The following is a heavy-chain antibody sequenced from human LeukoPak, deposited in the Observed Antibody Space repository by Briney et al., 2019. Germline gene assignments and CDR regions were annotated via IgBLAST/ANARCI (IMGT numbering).Heavy chain of an antibody. D-gene: IGHD5-18*01. CDR2: LYHSGSA. V-gene: IGHV4-59*01. Sequence: SETLSLTCTVSGVSMSSYYWSWIRQPPGKGLEWIGYLYHSGSANYNPSLKSRLTISVDTSKNQFYLKLSSMTAADTAFYYCARNLGYSGSHWFDPWGQGTLVTVSS. CDR1: GVSMSSYY. J-gene: IGHJ5*02. CDR3: ARNLGYSGSHWFDP.